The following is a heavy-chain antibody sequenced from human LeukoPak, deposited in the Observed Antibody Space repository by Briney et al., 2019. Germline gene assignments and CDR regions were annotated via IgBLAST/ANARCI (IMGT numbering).Heavy chain of an antibody. CDR1: GFTFSSYA. CDR3: AKGIARGNDY. CDR2: ISGSGGST. Sequence: PGGSPRLSCAASGFTFSSYAMSWVRQAPGKGLEWASAISGSGGSTYYADSVKGRFTISRDNSKNTLYLQMNSLRAEDTAVYYCAKGIARGNDYWGQGTLVTVSS. V-gene: IGHV3-23*01. J-gene: IGHJ4*02. D-gene: IGHD6-13*01.